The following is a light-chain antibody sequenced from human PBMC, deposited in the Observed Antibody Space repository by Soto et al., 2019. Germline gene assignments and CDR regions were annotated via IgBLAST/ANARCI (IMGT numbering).Light chain of an antibody. CDR2: DTS. CDR1: QSVSNSY. CDR3: QQRGSWPPT. J-gene: IGKJ5*01. Sequence: EIVFTQSPATLSLSPGERATHSFRASQSVSNSYLAWYQQKPGQAPRLLIHDTSNRATGVPARFSGSGSGTDFTLTISSLEPEDFGVYYCQQRGSWPPTFGQGTRLEIK. V-gene: IGKV3-11*01.